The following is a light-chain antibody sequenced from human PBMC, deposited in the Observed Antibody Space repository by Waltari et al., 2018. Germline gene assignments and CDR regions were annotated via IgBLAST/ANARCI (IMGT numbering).Light chain of an antibody. J-gene: IGLJ2*01. Sequence: SYVMTQAPAVSVAPGETARLTGWGHDIGSKSVHRYQQKPAQAPVLVIYYDGGRPSGIAERFSASNSGNTATLTIARVEAADEADFYCQVWDTASNHVVFGGGTKLTVL. V-gene: IGLV3-21*04. CDR1: DIGSKS. CDR2: YDG. CDR3: QVWDTASNHVV.